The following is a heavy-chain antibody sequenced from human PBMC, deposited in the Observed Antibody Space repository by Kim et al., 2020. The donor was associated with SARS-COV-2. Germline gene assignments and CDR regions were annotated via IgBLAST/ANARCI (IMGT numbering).Heavy chain of an antibody. V-gene: IGHV5-51*01. J-gene: IGHJ4*02. D-gene: IGHD3-10*02. Sequence: GESLKISCQGSGYRFISYWIGWVRQMPGKGLEWMGIIFPSDSDTRYSPSFQGQVTISADKSITTAYLQWSSLKASDTAIYYCVRLYSSFYYVDTVYSYTYEPDFWGPGTLVTVSS. CDR2: IFPSDSDT. CDR3: VRLYSSFYYVDTVYSYTYEPDF. CDR1: GYRFISYW.